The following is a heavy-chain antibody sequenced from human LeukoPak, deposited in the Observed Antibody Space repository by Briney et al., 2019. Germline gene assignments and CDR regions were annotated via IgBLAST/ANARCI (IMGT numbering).Heavy chain of an antibody. CDR2: IYYSGST. J-gene: IGHJ4*02. CDR3: ARGARGYYYDSSGYYFDY. Sequence: SETLSLTCTVSGGSISSYYWSWIRQPPGGGLEWIGYIYYSGSTNYNPSLKSRVTISVDTSKNQFSLKLSSVTAADTAVYYCARGARGYYYDSSGYYFDYWGQGTLVTVSS. CDR1: GGSISSYY. D-gene: IGHD3-22*01. V-gene: IGHV4-59*01.